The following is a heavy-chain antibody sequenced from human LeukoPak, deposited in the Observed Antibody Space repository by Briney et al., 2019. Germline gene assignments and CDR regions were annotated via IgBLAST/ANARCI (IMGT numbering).Heavy chain of an antibody. Sequence: ASVRVSCKASGYTFTGYYMHWVRQAPGQGFEWKGWINLNTGYTNYAQNFQGWVTMTRDTSISTAYMELSRLRSDDTAVYYCARSIAVTGRGTSWWFDPWGQGTLVTVSS. CDR2: INLNTGYT. J-gene: IGHJ5*02. V-gene: IGHV1-2*04. D-gene: IGHD6-19*01. CDR1: GYTFTGYY. CDR3: ARSIAVTGRGTSWWFDP.